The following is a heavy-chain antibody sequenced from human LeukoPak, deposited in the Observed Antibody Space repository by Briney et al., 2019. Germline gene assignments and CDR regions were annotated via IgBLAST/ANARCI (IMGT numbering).Heavy chain of an antibody. CDR2: VDPEDGET. Sequence: ASVKISCKASGYTFTDYYMHWVQQAPGKGLEWMGRVDPEDGETIYAEKFQGRVTITADTSTDTAYMELSSLRSEDTAVYYCAIPEMATINGEDYWGQGTLVTVSS. D-gene: IGHD5-24*01. CDR1: GYTFTDYY. V-gene: IGHV1-69-2*01. CDR3: AIPEMATINGEDY. J-gene: IGHJ4*02.